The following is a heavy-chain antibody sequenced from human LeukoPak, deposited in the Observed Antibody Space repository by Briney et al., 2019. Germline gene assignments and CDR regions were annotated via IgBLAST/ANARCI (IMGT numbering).Heavy chain of an antibody. J-gene: IGHJ4*02. CDR2: VFPADSDT. D-gene: IGHD1-26*01. CDR3: ARYDGGATADF. Sequence: GESLKISCKVSGYSLSNYWIAWVRQMPGKGLEWMGIVFPADSDTRYSPSFQGQVTISADKSINTAYLQWSNLKASDTAIYYCARYDGGATADFWGQGTLVTVSS. CDR1: GYSLSNYW. V-gene: IGHV5-51*01.